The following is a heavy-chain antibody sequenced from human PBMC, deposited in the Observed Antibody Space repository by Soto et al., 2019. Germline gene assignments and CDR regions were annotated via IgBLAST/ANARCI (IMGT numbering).Heavy chain of an antibody. V-gene: IGHV4-59*03. CDR1: GGSISSYY. J-gene: IGHJ5*02. D-gene: IGHD4-17*01. CDR3: AKLPWADYDGIFDP. Sequence: QVQLQESGPGLVKPSETLSLTCNVSGGSISSYYWSWIRQPPGKGLEWIGNIHYSGGTNYNPSLKSRVTISVDTSKNQFSLKLSSVTAADTAVDYGAKLPWADYDGIFDPWGQGTLVTVSS. CDR2: IHYSGGT.